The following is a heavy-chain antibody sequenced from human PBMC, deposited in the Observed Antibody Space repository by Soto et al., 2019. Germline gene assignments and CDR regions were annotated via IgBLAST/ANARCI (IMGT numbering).Heavy chain of an antibody. Sequence: QVQLVQSGAEVKKPGSSVKVSCKTSGGTFSSYAISWVRQAPGQGLEWMGGIIPIFDTANYAQKFQGRVTITADESTRTAYMDLSSLNSEDTAVYYCARHECISSSCYYYYYYSMDVWGQGTTVTVSS. CDR2: IIPIFDTA. J-gene: IGHJ6*02. V-gene: IGHV1-69*12. CDR3: ARHECISSSCYYYYYYSMDV. CDR1: GGTFSSYA. D-gene: IGHD2-2*01.